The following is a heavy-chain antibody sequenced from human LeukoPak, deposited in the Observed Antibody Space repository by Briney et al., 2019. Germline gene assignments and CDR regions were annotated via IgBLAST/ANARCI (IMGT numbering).Heavy chain of an antibody. D-gene: IGHD1-14*01. Sequence: GGSLRLSCAASGFTFSIYGMGWVRQAPGKGLEWVSSISDNGGNTYYADSAKGRFTISRDNSKNTLYLQMNSLRPEDTAVYYCVKDRRWDISNPLDYWGQGTLVTVSS. J-gene: IGHJ4*02. CDR2: ISDNGGNT. V-gene: IGHV3-23*01. CDR3: VKDRRWDISNPLDY. CDR1: GFTFSIYG.